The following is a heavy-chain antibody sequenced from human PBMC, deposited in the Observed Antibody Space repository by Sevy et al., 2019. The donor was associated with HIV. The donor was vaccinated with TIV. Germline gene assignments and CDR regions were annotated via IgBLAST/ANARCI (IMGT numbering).Heavy chain of an antibody. J-gene: IGHJ4*02. Sequence: ETLSLTCTVSGGSISDYYWTWIRQPAGKGLEWLGRIYISGSTEYNPSLKSRVSMSLDTSKNTFSLKLTSMTAADTAVYYCARGPQSCNSVSCYSALSWGQGILVTVSS. CDR2: IYISGST. V-gene: IGHV4-4*07. CDR3: ARGPQSCNSVSCYSALS. CDR1: GGSISDYY. D-gene: IGHD2-15*01.